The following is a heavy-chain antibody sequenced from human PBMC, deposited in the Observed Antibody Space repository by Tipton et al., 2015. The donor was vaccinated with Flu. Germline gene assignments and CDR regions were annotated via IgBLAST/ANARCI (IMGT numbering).Heavy chain of an antibody. J-gene: IGHJ4*02. CDR2: ITSGGYDM. Sequence: SLRLSCAASGFTFSGYYMSWIRQAPGKGLEWVSCITSGGYDMYYADSVKGRFTISRDNAKNSLYLQLNSLRPEDTAIYYCARGGWASDTNNLLDYWGQGTLVTVSS. V-gene: IGHV3-11*01. D-gene: IGHD1/OR15-1a*01. CDR1: GFTFSGYY. CDR3: ARGGWASDTNNLLDY.